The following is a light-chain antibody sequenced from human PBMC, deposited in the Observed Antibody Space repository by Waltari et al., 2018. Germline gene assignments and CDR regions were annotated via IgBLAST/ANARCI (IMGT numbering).Light chain of an antibody. CDR3: AAWDDSLSGWV. CDR1: SSKYRSNY. Sequence: QSTLTQPPSASGTPGQRVTIPCSGSSSKYRSNYVFWDQPFPGTAPKVLIYRNNQRPSGVPDRFSGARSGSSASLIIGGLRSEDEADYYCAAWDDSLSGWVFGGGTKVTVL. V-gene: IGLV1-47*01. CDR2: RNN. J-gene: IGLJ3*02.